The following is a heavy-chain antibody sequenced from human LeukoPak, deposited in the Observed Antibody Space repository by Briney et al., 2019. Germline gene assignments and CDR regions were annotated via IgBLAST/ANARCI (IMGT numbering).Heavy chain of an antibody. J-gene: IGHJ3*02. CDR2: ISSSGSSI. Sequence: GGSLRLSCAASGFTFSSYSMNWVRQAPGKGLEWVSAISSSGSSIYYADSVKGRFTMSRDNAKNSLYLQMNSLRAEDTAVYYCARENDAFDIWGQGTMVTVSS. CDR1: GFTFSSYS. CDR3: ARENDAFDI. V-gene: IGHV3-21*01.